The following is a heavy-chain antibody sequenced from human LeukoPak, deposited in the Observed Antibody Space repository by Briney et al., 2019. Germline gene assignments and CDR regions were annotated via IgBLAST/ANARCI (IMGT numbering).Heavy chain of an antibody. CDR3: ARDGGDYVGWFDP. V-gene: IGHV1-2*02. D-gene: IGHD4-23*01. CDR1: GYTFTSYD. CDR2: INPNSGGT. J-gene: IGHJ5*02. Sequence: ASVKVSCKASGYTFTSYDINWVRQATGQGLEWMGWINPNSGGTNYAQKFQGRVTMTRDTSISTAYMELSRLRSDDTAVYYCARDGGDYVGWFDPWGQGTLVTVSS.